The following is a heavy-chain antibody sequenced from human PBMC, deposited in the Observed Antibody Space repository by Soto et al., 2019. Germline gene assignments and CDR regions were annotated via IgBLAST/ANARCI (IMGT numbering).Heavy chain of an antibody. D-gene: IGHD6-13*01. Sequence: PSETLSLTCTVSGGSISSSSYYWGWIRQPPGKGLEWIGSFYYSGSTYYNPSLKSRFTISVDTSKTQFSLKLSSVTAADTALYYCARHIWTGYSSSWYNPYYYYYAMDVWGQGTTVTVSS. CDR2: FYYSGST. CDR1: GGSISSSSYY. CDR3: ARHIWTGYSSSWYNPYYYYYAMDV. J-gene: IGHJ6*02. V-gene: IGHV4-39*01.